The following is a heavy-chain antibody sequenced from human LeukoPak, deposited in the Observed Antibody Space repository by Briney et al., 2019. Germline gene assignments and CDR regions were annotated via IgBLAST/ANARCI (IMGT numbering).Heavy chain of an antibody. CDR2: ISAYNGNT. J-gene: IGHJ6*02. V-gene: IGHV1-18*01. Sequence: ASVKVPCKASGYTFTSYGISWVRQAPGQGLEWMGWISAYNGNTNYAQKLQGRVTMTTDTSTSTAYMELRSLRSDDTAVYYCARDSHCSGGSCYSGGSNYYYGMDVWGQGTTVTVSS. CDR3: ARDSHCSGGSCYSGGSNYYYGMDV. CDR1: GYTFTSYG. D-gene: IGHD2-15*01.